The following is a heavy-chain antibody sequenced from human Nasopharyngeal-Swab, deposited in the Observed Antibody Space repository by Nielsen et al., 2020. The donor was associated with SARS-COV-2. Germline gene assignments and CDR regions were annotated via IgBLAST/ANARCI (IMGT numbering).Heavy chain of an antibody. CDR1: GFTFSSYE. J-gene: IGHJ4*02. CDR3: ARSYNPGGFGWLLSND. CDR2: IWYDGSNK. D-gene: IGHD3-9*01. Sequence: GGSLRLSCAASGFTFSSYEMNWVRQAPGKGLEWVAVIWYDGSNKYYADSVKGRFTISRDNSKNTLYLQMNSLRAEDTAVYYCARSYNPGGFGWLLSNDWGQGTLVTVSS. V-gene: IGHV3-33*08.